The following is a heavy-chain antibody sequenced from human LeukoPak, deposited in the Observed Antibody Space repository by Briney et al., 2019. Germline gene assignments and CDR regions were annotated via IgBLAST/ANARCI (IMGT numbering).Heavy chain of an antibody. J-gene: IGHJ6*02. CDR1: GGSISSYY. V-gene: IGHV4-59*01. Sequence: SETLSLTCTVSGGSISSYYWSWIRQPPGKGLDWNGYIYYCWSTNYNPSLKSRVTISVDTSKNQFSLKLSSVTAADTAVYYCARIGLERRDRYYYGMDVWGQGTTVTVSS. D-gene: IGHD1-1*01. CDR2: IYYCWST. CDR3: ARIGLERRDRYYYGMDV.